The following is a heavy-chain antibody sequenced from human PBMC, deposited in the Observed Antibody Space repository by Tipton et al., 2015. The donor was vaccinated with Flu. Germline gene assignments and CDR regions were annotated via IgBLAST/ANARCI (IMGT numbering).Heavy chain of an antibody. CDR2: ISAYNGNT. CDR3: ARDPAAGEFDY. CDR1: GYSFINYG. D-gene: IGHD6-13*01. J-gene: IGHJ4*02. Sequence: QLVQSGAEMKKPGASVKASCKTSGYSFINYGISWVRQAPGQGLEWMGWISAYNGNTNYAQNLQGRVTMTTDTSTSTAYMELRSLRSADTAVYYCARDPAAGEFDYWGQGTLVAVSS. V-gene: IGHV1-18*01.